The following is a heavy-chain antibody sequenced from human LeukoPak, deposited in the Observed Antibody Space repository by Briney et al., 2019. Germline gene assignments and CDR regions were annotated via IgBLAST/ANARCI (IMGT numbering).Heavy chain of an antibody. V-gene: IGHV4-34*01. CDR2: INHSGSTT. J-gene: IGHJ4*02. D-gene: IGHD5-12*01. CDR1: AESFSGYY. CDR3: ARKSGYARDY. Sequence: SETLSLTCAVYAESFSGYYWNWIRQPPGKGLEWIGEINHSGSTTNYNPSLKSRVTMSADMSKNQFSLKLSSVTAADTAVYYCARKSGYARDYWGQGTLVTVSS.